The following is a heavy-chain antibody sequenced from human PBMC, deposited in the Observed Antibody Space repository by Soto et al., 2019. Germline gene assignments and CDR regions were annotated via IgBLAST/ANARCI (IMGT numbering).Heavy chain of an antibody. CDR2: IYYNGRT. D-gene: IGHD3-22*01. Sequence: LSLPCTVSGGSISDYNWSWIWQPPGRGLEWIGYIYYNGRTNHNPSLNSRVTISRDTSKNWISLNLRSVTAADTAVYYCATMNYFDATDYFDSWGQGTLVTVSS. J-gene: IGHJ4*02. V-gene: IGHV4-59*01. CDR3: ATMNYFDATDYFDS. CDR1: GGSISDYN.